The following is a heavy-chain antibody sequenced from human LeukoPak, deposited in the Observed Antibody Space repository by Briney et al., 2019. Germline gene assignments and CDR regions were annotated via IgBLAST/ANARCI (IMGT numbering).Heavy chain of an antibody. Sequence: GGSLRLSCAASGFTFSSYWMSWVGQAPGKGLEWVANIKQDGSEKYYVDSVKGRFTISRDNAKNSLYLQMNSLRAEDTAVYYCASQYAYYDILTGPGAFDIWGQGTMVTVSS. CDR2: IKQDGSEK. D-gene: IGHD3-9*01. V-gene: IGHV3-7*01. J-gene: IGHJ3*02. CDR3: ASQYAYYDILTGPGAFDI. CDR1: GFTFSSYW.